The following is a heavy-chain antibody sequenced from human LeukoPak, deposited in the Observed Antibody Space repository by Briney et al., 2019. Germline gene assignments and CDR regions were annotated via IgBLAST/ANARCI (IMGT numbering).Heavy chain of an antibody. CDR3: ARSLTLYYDSSGYYFGPNDY. J-gene: IGHJ4*02. CDR2: IYYSGTT. V-gene: IGHV4-39*07. D-gene: IGHD3-22*01. CDR1: GASISSSSYY. Sequence: SETLSLTCTVSGASISSSSYYWGWIRQPPGKGLEWIGSIYYSGTTYYRASLKSRVTISVDRSKNQFSLKLSSVTAADTAVYYCARSLTLYYDSSGYYFGPNDYWGQGTLVTVSS.